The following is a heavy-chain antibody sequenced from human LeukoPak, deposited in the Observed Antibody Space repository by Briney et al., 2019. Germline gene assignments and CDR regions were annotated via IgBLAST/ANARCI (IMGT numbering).Heavy chain of an antibody. CDR2: IYYSGST. D-gene: IGHD6-6*01. CDR1: GGSISSGGYY. Sequence: ASETLSLTCTVSGGSISSGGYYWSWIRQHPGKGLEWIGYIYYSGSTYYNPSLKSRVTISVDTSKNQFSLKLSSVTAADTAVYYCARVPEKYSSSGFESWGQGTPVTVSS. CDR3: ARVPEKYSSSGFES. J-gene: IGHJ4*02. V-gene: IGHV4-31*03.